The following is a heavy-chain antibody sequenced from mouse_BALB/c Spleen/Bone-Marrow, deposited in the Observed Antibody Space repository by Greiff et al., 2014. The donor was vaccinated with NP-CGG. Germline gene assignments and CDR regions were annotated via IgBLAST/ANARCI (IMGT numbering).Heavy chain of an antibody. Sequence: EVQLQQSGPDLVKPGASVKISRKASGYSFTGYYMHWVKQSPGKSLEWIGRVNPTNGGTSYNQKFKGKAILTVDNSSSTAYMELRSLTAEASAYYFSARRYYGDYWGQGTTLTVSS. CDR2: VNPTNGGT. CDR3: ARRYYGDY. CDR1: GYSFTGYY. J-gene: IGHJ2*01. D-gene: IGHD1-1*02. V-gene: IGHV1-26*01.